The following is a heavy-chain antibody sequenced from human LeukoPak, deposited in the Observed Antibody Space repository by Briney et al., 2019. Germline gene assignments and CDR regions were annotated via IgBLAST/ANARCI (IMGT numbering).Heavy chain of an antibody. D-gene: IGHD6-19*01. J-gene: IGHJ4*02. CDR1: GGSISGYY. Sequence: SETLSLTCTVSGGSISGYYWSRIRQPPGKGLEWIGYIYYSGSTNYNPSLKSRVTISVDTSKNQFSLQLSSVTAADTAVYYCAREYTLYRSGWFLDYWGQGSVVTVSS. CDR2: IYYSGST. CDR3: AREYTLYRSGWFLDY. V-gene: IGHV4-59*12.